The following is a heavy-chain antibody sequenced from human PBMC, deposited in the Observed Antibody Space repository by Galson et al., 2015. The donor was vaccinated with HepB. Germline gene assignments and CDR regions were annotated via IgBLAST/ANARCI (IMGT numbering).Heavy chain of an antibody. Sequence: SLRLSCAASGFTFNSYTMTWVRQAPGKGLEWVSSIGSSSKYIYYADSVKGRFNISRDNAKSSLFLQMDSVRAEDTAVYYCARVFDFWSSPSNYKYYMDVWGKGTSVTVSS. CDR3: ARVFDFWSSPSNYKYYMDV. V-gene: IGHV3-21*01. D-gene: IGHD3-3*01. J-gene: IGHJ6*03. CDR2: IGSSSKYI. CDR1: GFTFNSYT.